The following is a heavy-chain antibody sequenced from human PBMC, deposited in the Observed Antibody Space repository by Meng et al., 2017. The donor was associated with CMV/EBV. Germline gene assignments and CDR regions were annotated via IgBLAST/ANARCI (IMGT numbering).Heavy chain of an antibody. CDR3: ARDRELDYDFWSGYGPGAFDI. CDR1: GFTFSSYS. Sequence: GESLKISCAASGFTFSSYSMNWVRQAPGKGLEWVSSISSSSSYIYYADSVKGRFTISRDNAKNSLYLQMNSLRAEDTAVYCCARDRELDYDFWSGYGPGAFDIWGQGTMVTVSS. J-gene: IGHJ3*02. V-gene: IGHV3-21*01. CDR2: ISSSSSYI. D-gene: IGHD3-3*01.